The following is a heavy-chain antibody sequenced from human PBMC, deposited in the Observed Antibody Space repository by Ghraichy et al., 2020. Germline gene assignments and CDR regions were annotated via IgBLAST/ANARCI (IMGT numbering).Heavy chain of an antibody. CDR1: GFTFSSYA. V-gene: IGHV3-23*01. CDR2: ISGSGGST. CDR3: AKNWNSDY. J-gene: IGHJ4*02. D-gene: IGHD1-1*01. Sequence: GESLNISCAASGFTFSSYAMNWVRQAPGKGLEWVSAISGSGGSTYYADSVKGRFTISRDNSKNTLYLQMNSLRAEDTAVYYCAKNWNSDYWGQGTLVTVSS.